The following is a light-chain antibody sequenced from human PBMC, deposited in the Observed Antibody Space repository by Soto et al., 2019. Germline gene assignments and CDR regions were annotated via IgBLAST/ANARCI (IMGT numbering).Light chain of an antibody. CDR3: QQSYSTPQIT. CDR2: AAS. CDR1: QSIRYY. Sequence: DIQMTQSPSSLSASVGDRVTITCRASQSIRYYLNWYQQKPGKAPKLLIYAASSLQSGVPSRFSGSGSGTDFTLTISSLQPEDFVTYYCQQSYSTPQITFGQGTKLEIK. V-gene: IGKV1-39*01. J-gene: IGKJ2*01.